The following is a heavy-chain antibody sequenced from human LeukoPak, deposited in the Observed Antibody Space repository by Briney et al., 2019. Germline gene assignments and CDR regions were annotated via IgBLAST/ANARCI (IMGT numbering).Heavy chain of an antibody. CDR1: GGSISSYY. J-gene: IGHJ6*03. CDR3: ARHPMANNYYDSSGYPYYYYYYYMDV. Sequence: SETLSLTCTVSGGSISSYYWSWIRQPAGKGLEWIGRIYTSGSTNYNPSLKSRVTMSVDTSKNQFSLKLSSVTAADTAVYYCARHPMANNYYDSSGYPYYYYYYYMDVWGKGTTVTISS. V-gene: IGHV4-4*07. CDR2: IYTSGST. D-gene: IGHD3-22*01.